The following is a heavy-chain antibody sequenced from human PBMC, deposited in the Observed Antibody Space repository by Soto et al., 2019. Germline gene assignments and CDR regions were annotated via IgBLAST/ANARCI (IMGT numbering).Heavy chain of an antibody. D-gene: IGHD3-9*01. CDR2: IYYRGHT. CDR3: ARLEGLATISYYFDF. J-gene: IGHJ4*02. V-gene: IGHV4-39*01. Sequence: QLQLQESGPGLVKPSETLSLTCSVSGDSINSDKYYWGWIRQPPGKGLEWIGSIYYRGHTYYNPSHKTRVTISLDKSKSQFSLKLNSVTAADSAVYFCARLEGLATISYYFDFWGQGALVTVSS. CDR1: GDSINSDKYY.